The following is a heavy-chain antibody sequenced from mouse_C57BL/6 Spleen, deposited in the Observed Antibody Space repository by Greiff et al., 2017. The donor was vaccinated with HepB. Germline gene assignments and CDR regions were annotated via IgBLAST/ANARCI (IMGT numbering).Heavy chain of an antibody. CDR1: GYTFTSYW. J-gene: IGHJ1*03. D-gene: IGHD1-1*01. CDR2: IYPGSGST. Sequence: QVQLQQSGAELVKPGASVKMSCKASGYTFTSYWITWVKQRPGQGLEWIGDIYPGSGSTNYNEKFKSKATLTVDTSSSTAYMQLSSLTSEDSAVYYCASEGPTVVDWYFDVWGTGTTVTVSS. CDR3: ASEGPTVVDWYFDV. V-gene: IGHV1-55*01.